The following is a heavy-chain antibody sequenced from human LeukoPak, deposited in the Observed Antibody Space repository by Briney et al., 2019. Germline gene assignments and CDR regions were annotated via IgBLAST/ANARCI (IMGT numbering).Heavy chain of an antibody. D-gene: IGHD6-19*01. V-gene: IGHV3-74*01. CDR2: INTDGSST. CDR3: ARDSSWLVYGLDV. CDR1: RFTFSSYW. Sequence: GGSLRLSCAASRFTFSSYWMHWVRQAPGKGLVWVSRINTDGSSTSYADSVKGRFTISRDNAKNSLSLEMNSLRAEDTAVYYCARDSSWLVYGLDVWGQGTKVTVS. J-gene: IGHJ6*02.